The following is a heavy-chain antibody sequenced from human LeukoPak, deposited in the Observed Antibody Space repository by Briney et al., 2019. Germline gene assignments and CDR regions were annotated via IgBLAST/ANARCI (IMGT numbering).Heavy chain of an antibody. CDR3: ARTPPRGLIDY. V-gene: IGHV1-8*03. J-gene: IGHJ4*02. Sequence: ASVKVSCKASGYTFTGYYMHWVRQAPGQGLEWMGWMSPKSANTGYAQKFRGRVTITRDTSISTAYMELSSLTSEDTAVYYCARTPPRGLIDYWGQGTLVTVSS. CDR2: MSPKSANT. CDR1: GYTFTGYY. D-gene: IGHD3-16*01.